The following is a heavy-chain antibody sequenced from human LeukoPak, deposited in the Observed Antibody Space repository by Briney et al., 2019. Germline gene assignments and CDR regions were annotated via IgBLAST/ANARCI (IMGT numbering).Heavy chain of an antibody. CDR1: GFAFSSYA. CDR2: ISGSGGNT. D-gene: IGHD2-8*01. V-gene: IGHV3-23*01. Sequence: GGSLRLSCAASGFAFSSYAMSWVRQAPGKGLEWVSAISGSGGNTYYADSVKGRFTISRDNSKNTLYLQMNSLRAEDTAVYHCAKENGGLEFDYWGQRTLVTVSS. CDR3: AKENGGLEFDY. J-gene: IGHJ4*02.